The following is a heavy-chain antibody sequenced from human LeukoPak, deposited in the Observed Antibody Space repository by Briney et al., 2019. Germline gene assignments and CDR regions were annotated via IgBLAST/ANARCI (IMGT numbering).Heavy chain of an antibody. D-gene: IGHD3-10*01. J-gene: IGHJ4*02. Sequence: SETLSLTCSVSGGSISSYYWSWIRQPPGKGLEWIGYIYYSGSTNYNPSLKSRVTISVDTSKNQFSLKLSSVTAADTAVYYCARGLGWFGEYAGILDYWGQGTLVTVSS. CDR3: ARGLGWFGEYAGILDY. V-gene: IGHV4-59*12. CDR1: GGSISSYY. CDR2: IYYSGST.